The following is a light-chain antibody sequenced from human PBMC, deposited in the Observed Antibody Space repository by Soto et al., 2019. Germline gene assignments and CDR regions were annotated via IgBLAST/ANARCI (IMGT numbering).Light chain of an antibody. Sequence: SYELTQPPSVSVAPGKTASISCGGNNIGSKSVHWYQQKPGQAPVLVIYYDTDLPPVIPERFSGSNSANMATLTISRGEAGDEDDYYCQEGGSGSAHVVFGGGTKLTVL. CDR3: QEGGSGSAHVV. CDR2: YDT. J-gene: IGLJ2*01. CDR1: NIGSKS. V-gene: IGLV3-21*01.